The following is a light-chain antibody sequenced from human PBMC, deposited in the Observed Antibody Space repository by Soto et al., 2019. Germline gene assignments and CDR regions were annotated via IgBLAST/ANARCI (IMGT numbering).Light chain of an antibody. CDR2: VAS. CDR3: EQYGSSPIT. Sequence: EMGLTQSPGPLSLPPGERATLPCRASQMVSSNSLAWYQQKPGQAPRVLIYVASSRATGIPDRFSGSGSGTDFTLTISRLEPEDFAVYDCEQYGSSPITFGQGTRLEIK. V-gene: IGKV3-20*01. CDR1: QMVSSNS. J-gene: IGKJ5*01.